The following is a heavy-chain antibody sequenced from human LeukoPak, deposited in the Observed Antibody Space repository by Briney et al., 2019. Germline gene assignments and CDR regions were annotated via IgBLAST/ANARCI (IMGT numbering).Heavy chain of an antibody. CDR3: ATLTTEYYYYYGMDV. D-gene: IGHD4-11*01. V-gene: IGHV1-69*01. J-gene: IGHJ6*02. Sequence: SVKVSCKASGGTFSSYAISWVRQAPGQGLEWMGGIIPIFGTANYAQKFQGRVTITADESTSTAYMELSSPRSEDTAVYYCATLTTEYYYYYGMDVWGQGTTVTVSS. CDR2: IIPIFGTA. CDR1: GGTFSSYA.